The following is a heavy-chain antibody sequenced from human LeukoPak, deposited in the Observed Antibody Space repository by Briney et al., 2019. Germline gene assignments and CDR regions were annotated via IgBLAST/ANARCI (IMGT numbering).Heavy chain of an antibody. CDR3: ARDAGSGYLDY. CDR2: ISSSSSTI. CDR1: GFTFGTYA. D-gene: IGHD6-19*01. J-gene: IGHJ4*02. Sequence: GGSLRLSCAASGFTFGTYAMNWVRQAPGKGLEWVSYISSSSSTIYFPDSVKGRFTISRDNAKNSLYLQMSGLRGEDTAVYYCARDAGSGYLDYWGQGTLVTVSS. V-gene: IGHV3-48*01.